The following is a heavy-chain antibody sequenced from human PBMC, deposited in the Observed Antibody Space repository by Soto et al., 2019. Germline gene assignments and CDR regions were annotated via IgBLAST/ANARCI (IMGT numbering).Heavy chain of an antibody. Sequence: SGSLALTCTVSGGCIRSGVDYWSWISQPPGKGLEWIGYIYYSGSTYYNPSLKSRVTISVDTSKNQFSLKLSSVTAADTAVYYWARSRRAAAGTMSFDPWGQGTLVTVSS. J-gene: IGHJ5*02. V-gene: IGHV4-30-4*01. D-gene: IGHD6-13*01. CDR3: ARSRRAAAGTMSFDP. CDR2: IYYSGST. CDR1: GGCIRSGVDY.